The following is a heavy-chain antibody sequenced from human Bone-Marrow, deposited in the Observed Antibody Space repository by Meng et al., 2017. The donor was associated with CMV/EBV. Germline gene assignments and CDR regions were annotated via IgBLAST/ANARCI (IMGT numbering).Heavy chain of an antibody. D-gene: IGHD3-3*01. CDR1: GYTFTSYG. Sequence: VQAGAELMKPWAAVKVSCKASGYTFTSYGISWVRQAPGQGLEWMGWISAYNGNTNYAQKLQGRVTMTTDTSTSTAYMELRSLRSDDTAVYYCARVLEAAHDYWGQGTLVTVSS. J-gene: IGHJ4*02. CDR3: ARVLEAAHDY. CDR2: ISAYNGNT. V-gene: IGHV1-18*01.